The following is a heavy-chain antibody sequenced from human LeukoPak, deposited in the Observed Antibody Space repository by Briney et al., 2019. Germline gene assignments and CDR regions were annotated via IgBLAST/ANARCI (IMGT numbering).Heavy chain of an antibody. CDR3: ARAYYDSSGYYPYKIDY. CDR1: GGSISSGDYY. J-gene: IGHJ4*02. D-gene: IGHD3-22*01. CDR2: INHSGST. Sequence: SETLSLTCTVSGGSISSGDYYWSWIRQPPGKGLEWIGEINHSGSTNYNPSLKSRVTISVDTSKNQFSLKLSSVTAADTAVYYCARAYYDSSGYYPYKIDYWGQGTLVTVSS. V-gene: IGHV4-39*07.